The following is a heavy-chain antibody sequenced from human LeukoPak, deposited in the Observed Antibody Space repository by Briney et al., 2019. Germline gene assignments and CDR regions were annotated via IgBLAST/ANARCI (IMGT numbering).Heavy chain of an antibody. J-gene: IGHJ5*02. CDR1: GGSFSGYY. Sequence: SETLSLTCAVYGGSFSGYYWNWIRQPPGKGLEWIGEINHSGSANYNPSLKSRVTISVDTSKNQFSLKVSSVTAADTAVYYCARDNTVTTSLGWSDPWGQGTLVTVSS. D-gene: IGHD4-11*01. CDR3: ARDNTVTTSLGWSDP. CDR2: INHSGSA. V-gene: IGHV4-34*01.